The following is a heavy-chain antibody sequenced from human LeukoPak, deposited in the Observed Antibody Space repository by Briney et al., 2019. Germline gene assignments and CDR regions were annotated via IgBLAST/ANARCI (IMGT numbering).Heavy chain of an antibody. CDR2: INSDGSST. CDR3: ARDRDPAARRYYYYYYGMDV. D-gene: IGHD2-2*01. CDR1: GFTFSSYW. J-gene: IGHJ6*02. V-gene: IGHV3-74*01. Sequence: PGGSLRLSCAAYGFTFSSYWMHWVRQAPGKRLVWVSRINSDGSSTSYADSVKGRFTISRDNAKNTLYLQMNSLRAEDTAVYYCARDRDPAARRYYYYYYGMDVWGQGTTVTVSS.